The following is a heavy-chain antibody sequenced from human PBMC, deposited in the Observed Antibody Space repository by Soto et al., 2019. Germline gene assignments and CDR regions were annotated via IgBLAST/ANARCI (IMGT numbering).Heavy chain of an antibody. D-gene: IGHD3-10*01. J-gene: IGHJ5*02. CDR1: GGSISSGGYY. Sequence: QVQLQESGPGLVKPSQTLSLTCTVSGGSISSGGYYWSWIRQHPGKGLEWIGYIYYSGSTYYNPALKSRVTISVDTSKNQFSLQLSSVTAADTAVYYCARGYYYGSGSYDRHWFDPWGQGTLVTVSS. V-gene: IGHV4-31*03. CDR2: IYYSGST. CDR3: ARGYYYGSGSYDRHWFDP.